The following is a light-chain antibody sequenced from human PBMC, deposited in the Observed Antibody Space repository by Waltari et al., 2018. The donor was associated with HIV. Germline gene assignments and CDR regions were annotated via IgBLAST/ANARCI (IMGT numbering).Light chain of an antibody. CDR3: QQYYNTPWT. Sequence: DIILTQSPDTLAVSLGDRATIHCRSSQTVLSDSTHKNYLSAYHNNPGQPPKLPLYWASARESGVPARFSGSGSATDFTLTITDFQAEDAAIYFCQQYYNTPWTFGQGTRADIK. J-gene: IGKJ1*01. CDR2: WAS. CDR1: QTVLSDSTHKNY. V-gene: IGKV4-1*01.